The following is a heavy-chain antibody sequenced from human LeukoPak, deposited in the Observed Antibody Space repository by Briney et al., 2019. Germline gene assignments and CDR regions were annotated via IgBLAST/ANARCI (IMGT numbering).Heavy chain of an antibody. CDR3: ARDQGCSGGSCFLFHYYYGLDV. V-gene: IGHV3-74*01. CDR2: IKNDGGTT. CDR1: GFTFSSYW. J-gene: IGHJ6*02. D-gene: IGHD2-15*01. Sequence: PGGSLRLSCAASGFTFSSYWMYWVLQAPGKGLVWVSRIKNDGGTTRYADSVKGRFTISRDNAKNTLYLQMNSLRAEDTAVYYCARDQGCSGGSCFLFHYYYGLDVWGQGTTVTVSS.